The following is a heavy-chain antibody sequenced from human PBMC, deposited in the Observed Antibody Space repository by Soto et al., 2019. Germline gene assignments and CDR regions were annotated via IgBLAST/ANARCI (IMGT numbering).Heavy chain of an antibody. CDR2: IIPIFGTA. V-gene: IGHV1-69*13. J-gene: IGHJ6*04. CDR1: GGTFSGYA. CDR3: ATGGGYGDYFFHYYGRDV. Sequence: SVKVSCKASGGTFSGYAISWVRQAPGQGLEWMGGIIPIFGTANYAQKFQGRVTITADESTSTAYMELSSLRSEDTAVYYCATGGGYGDYFFHYYGRDVWGKGTRVTAPS. D-gene: IGHD4-17*01.